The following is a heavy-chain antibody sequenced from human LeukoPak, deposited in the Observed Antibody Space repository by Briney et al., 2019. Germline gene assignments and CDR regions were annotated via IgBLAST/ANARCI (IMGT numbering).Heavy chain of an antibody. Sequence: GGSLRLSCAASGFTFHDYDMSWVRQSPGKGLEWVAAIYSDGNTYYADSVKGRFTISRQNSENTLYLQMGSLTADDTAVYYCARDWAWWGQGTLVTVSS. CDR2: IYSDGNT. CDR1: GFTFHDYD. J-gene: IGHJ4*02. D-gene: IGHD3-16*01. V-gene: IGHV3-53*04. CDR3: ARDWAW.